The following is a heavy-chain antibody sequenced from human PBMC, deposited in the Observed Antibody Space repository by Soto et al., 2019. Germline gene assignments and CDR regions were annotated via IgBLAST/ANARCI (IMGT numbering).Heavy chain of an antibody. V-gene: IGHV3-33*01. CDR1: GFTFDAYG. CDR3: ARIQLDTIMALDY. Sequence: QVQLVESGGGVVQPGGSLRLSCAASGFTFDAYGFHWVRQAPGKGLEWVAVVWSNGNLKYYADSVKGRFTISRDSSKSSVNLQKNSLRADDTAVYYCARIQLDTIMALDYWGQGTLVTVSS. D-gene: IGHD1-1*01. CDR2: VWSNGNLK. J-gene: IGHJ4*02.